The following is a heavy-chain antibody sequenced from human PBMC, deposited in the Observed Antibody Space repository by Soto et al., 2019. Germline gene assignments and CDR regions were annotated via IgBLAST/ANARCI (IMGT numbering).Heavy chain of an antibody. J-gene: IGHJ4*02. CDR2: IRSKAYGGTT. CDR1: GFTFGDYA. CDR3: TKGDGFDY. Sequence: GGSLRLSCTASGFTFGDYAMGWFRQAPGKGLEWVGFIRSKAYGGTTEYAASVKGRFTISRDDSKSIAYLQMNSLKTEDTAVYYCTKGDGFDYWGQGTLVTVSS. V-gene: IGHV3-49*03.